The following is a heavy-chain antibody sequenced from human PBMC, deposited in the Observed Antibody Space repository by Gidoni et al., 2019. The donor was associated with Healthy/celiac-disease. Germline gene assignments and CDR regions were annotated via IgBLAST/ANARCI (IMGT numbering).Heavy chain of an antibody. CDR1: TELS. V-gene: IGHV1-24*01. CDR2: FDPEDGET. J-gene: IGHJ4*02. CDR3: ATEAPLRLGELSPHFDY. Sequence: TELSMHWVRQAPGKGLEWMGGFDPEDGETIYGQKFQGRVTMTEDTSTDTAYMELSSLRSEDTAGYYCATEAPLRLGELSPHFDYWGQGTLGTVSS. D-gene: IGHD3-16*02.